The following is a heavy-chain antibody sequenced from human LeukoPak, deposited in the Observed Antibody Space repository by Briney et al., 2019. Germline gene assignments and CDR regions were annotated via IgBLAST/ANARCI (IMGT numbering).Heavy chain of an antibody. J-gene: IGHJ5*02. D-gene: IGHD5-18*01. CDR2: IKQDGSEK. CDR3: ARDRGGYSYGPNWFDP. V-gene: IGHV3-7*03. CDR1: GFTFSSYW. Sequence: PGGSLRLSCAASGFTFSSYWMSWVRQAPGKGLEWVANIKQDGSEKYYVDSVKGRFTISGDNAKNSLYLQMNSLRAEDTALYYCARDRGGYSYGPNWFDPWGQGTLVTVSS.